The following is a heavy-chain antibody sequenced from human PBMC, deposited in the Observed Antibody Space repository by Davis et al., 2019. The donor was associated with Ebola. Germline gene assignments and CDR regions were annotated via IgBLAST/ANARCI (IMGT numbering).Heavy chain of an antibody. CDR3: AREYSSSWYADYFDY. J-gene: IGHJ4*02. CDR1: GYTFTGYY. D-gene: IGHD6-13*01. CDR2: INPNSGGT. Sequence: ASVKVSCKASGYTFTGYYMHWVRQAPGQGLEWMGWINPNSGGTNYAQKFQGRVTMTRDTSISTAYMELSRLRSDDTAVYYCAREYSSSWYADYFDYWGQGTLVTVSS. V-gene: IGHV1-2*02.